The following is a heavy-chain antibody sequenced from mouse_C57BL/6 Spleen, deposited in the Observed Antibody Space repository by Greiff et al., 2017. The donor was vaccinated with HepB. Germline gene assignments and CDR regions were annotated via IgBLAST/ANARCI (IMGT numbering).Heavy chain of an antibody. V-gene: IGHV1-76*01. Sequence: VKLQESGAELVRPGASVKLSCKASGYTFTDYYINWVKQRPGQGLEWIARIYPGSGNTYYNEKFKGKATLTAEKSSSTAYMQLSSLTSEDSAVYYCARGDYGSSAPNYFDYWGQGTTLTVSS. CDR1: GYTFTDYY. CDR2: IYPGSGNT. CDR3: ARGDYGSSAPNYFDY. J-gene: IGHJ2*01. D-gene: IGHD1-1*01.